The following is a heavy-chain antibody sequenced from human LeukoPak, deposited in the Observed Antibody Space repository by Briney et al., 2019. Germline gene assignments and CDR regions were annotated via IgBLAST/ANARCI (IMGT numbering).Heavy chain of an antibody. V-gene: IGHV1-2*02. D-gene: IGHD2-15*01. Sequence: AASVKASCKASGYTFTGYYMHWVRQAPGQGLEWMGWINPNSGGTNYAQKFQGRVTMTRDTSISTAYMELSRLRSDDTAVYYCARSRRLLPKYFDYWGQGTLVTVSS. J-gene: IGHJ4*02. CDR3: ARSRRLLPKYFDY. CDR1: GYTFTGYY. CDR2: INPNSGGT.